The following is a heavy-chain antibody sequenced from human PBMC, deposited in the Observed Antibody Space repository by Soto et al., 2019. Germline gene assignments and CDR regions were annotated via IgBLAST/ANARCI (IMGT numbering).Heavy chain of an antibody. V-gene: IGHV1-2*04. D-gene: IGHD3-16*02. CDR2: INPNSGGT. CDR1: GYTFTGYY. J-gene: IGHJ4*02. CDR3: ARVPRYRDYFVF. Sequence: ASVKVSCKASGYTFTGYYMHWVRQAPGQGLERMGWINPNSGGTNYAQKFQGWVTMTRDTTISTAYMELSRLRTDVTAVYYFARVPRYRDYFVFWGQGPLVTVSS.